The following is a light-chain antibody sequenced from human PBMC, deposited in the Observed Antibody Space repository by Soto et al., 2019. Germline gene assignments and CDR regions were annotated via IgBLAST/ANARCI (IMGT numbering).Light chain of an antibody. Sequence: EIVLTQSPATLSLSPGERATLSCRASQSISIYLAWYQQKPGQAPRLLIHDASNRATGVPAMFSGGGSGTDFTLTISSLEPEDFAVYYCQQRFGWPPITFGQGTRLEI. CDR3: QQRFGWPPIT. J-gene: IGKJ5*01. CDR1: QSISIY. CDR2: DAS. V-gene: IGKV3-11*01.